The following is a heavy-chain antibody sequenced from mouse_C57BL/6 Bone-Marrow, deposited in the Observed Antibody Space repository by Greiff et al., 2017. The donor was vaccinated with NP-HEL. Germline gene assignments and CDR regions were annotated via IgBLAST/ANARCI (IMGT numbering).Heavy chain of an antibody. CDR1: GYTFKSYG. V-gene: IGHV1-81*01. CDR2: IYPRSGNT. Sequence: QVQLQQSGAELVRPGASVKLSCKASGYTFKSYGISWVKQRTGQGLEWIGEIYPRSGNTYYNEKFQGKATLTADKSSSTAYIQLRTLTSEDSEVDFCASGSTLWFAYWGQGTLVTVSA. D-gene: IGHD5-1*01. CDR3: ASGSTLWFAY. J-gene: IGHJ3*01.